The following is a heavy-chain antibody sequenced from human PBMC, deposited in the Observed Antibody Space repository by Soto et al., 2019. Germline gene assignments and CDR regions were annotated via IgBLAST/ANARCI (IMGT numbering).Heavy chain of an antibody. J-gene: IGHJ6*02. Sequence: SVKVSCKASGGTFSSYAISWVRQAPGQGLEWMGGIIPIFGTANYAQKFQGRVTITADKSTSTAYMELSSLRSEDTAVYYCARGVGATSYYYYYGMDVWGQGTTVT. V-gene: IGHV1-69*06. CDR3: ARGVGATSYYYYYGMDV. CDR2: IIPIFGTA. CDR1: GGTFSSYA. D-gene: IGHD1-26*01.